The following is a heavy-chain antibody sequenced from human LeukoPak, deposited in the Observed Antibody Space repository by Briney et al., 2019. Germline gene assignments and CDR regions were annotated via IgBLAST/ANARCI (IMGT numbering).Heavy chain of an antibody. Sequence: GGSLRLSCAASGFTFDDYGMSWVRQAPGKGLEWVSGINWNGGSTGYADSVKGRLTISRDNAKNSLYLQMNSLRAEDTALYYCARGQLGSGYPGDFDYWGQGTLVTVSS. CDR2: INWNGGST. CDR1: GFTFDDYG. J-gene: IGHJ4*02. D-gene: IGHD3-22*01. V-gene: IGHV3-20*04. CDR3: ARGQLGSGYPGDFDY.